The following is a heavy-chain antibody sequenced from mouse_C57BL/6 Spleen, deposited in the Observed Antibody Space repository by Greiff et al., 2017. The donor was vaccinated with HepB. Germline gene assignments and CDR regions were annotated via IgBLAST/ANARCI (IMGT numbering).Heavy chain of an antibody. D-gene: IGHD4-1*02. CDR2: ISSGGDYI. Sequence: EVKVVESGEGLVKPGGSLKLSCAASGFTFSSYAMSWVRQTPEKRLEWVAYISSGGDYIYYADTVKGRFTISRDNARNTLYLQMSSLKSEDTAMYYCTRAPTGINYAMDYWGQGTSVTVSS. CDR3: TRAPTGINYAMDY. CDR1: GFTFSSYA. J-gene: IGHJ4*01. V-gene: IGHV5-9-1*02.